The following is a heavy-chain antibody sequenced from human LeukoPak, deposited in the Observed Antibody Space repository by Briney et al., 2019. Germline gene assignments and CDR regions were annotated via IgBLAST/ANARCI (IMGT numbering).Heavy chain of an antibody. Sequence: GGSLRLSCAASGFTFGSYWMHWVRQAPGKGLVWVSYIKSDGSTTNYADSVKGRFTISRDNAQNTLYLQMNSLRAEDTAVYYCARDHGYTQDYWGQGTLVTVPS. D-gene: IGHD5-24*01. CDR3: ARDHGYTQDY. CDR2: IKSDGSTT. V-gene: IGHV3-74*01. J-gene: IGHJ4*02. CDR1: GFTFGSYW.